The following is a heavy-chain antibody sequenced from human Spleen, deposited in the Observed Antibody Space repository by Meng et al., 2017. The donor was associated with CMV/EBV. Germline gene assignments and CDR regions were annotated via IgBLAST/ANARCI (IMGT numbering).Heavy chain of an antibody. V-gene: IGHV3-23*01. CDR3: AKDLGGGGYGMDV. Sequence: GESLKISCAASGFTFSSYAMSWVRQAPGKGLEWVSAISGSGGSTYYADSVKGRFTISRDTSKNTLYLQMNSLRAEDTAVYYCAKDLGGGGYGMDVWGQGTTVTVSS. J-gene: IGHJ6*02. CDR2: ISGSGGST. CDR1: GFTFSSYA. D-gene: IGHD3-16*01.